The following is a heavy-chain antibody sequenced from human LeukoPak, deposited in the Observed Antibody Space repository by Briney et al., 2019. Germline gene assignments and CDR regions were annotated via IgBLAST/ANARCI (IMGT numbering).Heavy chain of an antibody. CDR1: GLTFSSSA. V-gene: IGHV3-23*01. Sequence: GGSLRLSCAASGLTFSSSAMSWVRQAPGRGLEWVSAISASGGSTYYADSVKGRFTISRDNSKNTLYLQMNSLGADDTAVYYCTKGHYDILTGYQTPLDYWGQGTLVTVSS. J-gene: IGHJ4*02. CDR2: ISASGGST. D-gene: IGHD3-9*01. CDR3: TKGHYDILTGYQTPLDY.